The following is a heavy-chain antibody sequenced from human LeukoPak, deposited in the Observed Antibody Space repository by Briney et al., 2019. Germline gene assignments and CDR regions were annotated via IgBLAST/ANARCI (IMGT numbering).Heavy chain of an antibody. Sequence: GGSLRLSCAASGFTFDDYGMSWVRQAPGKGLEWVSGINWNGGSTGYADSVKGRFTISRDNAKNSLYPQMNSLRTEDTALYYCARARGYSYPFFDYWGQGTLVTVSS. CDR1: GFTFDDYG. CDR2: INWNGGST. J-gene: IGHJ4*02. CDR3: ARARGYSYPFFDY. D-gene: IGHD5-18*01. V-gene: IGHV3-20*04.